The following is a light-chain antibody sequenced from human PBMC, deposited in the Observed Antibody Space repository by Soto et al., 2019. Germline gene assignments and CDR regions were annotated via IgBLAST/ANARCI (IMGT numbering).Light chain of an antibody. CDR3: QQYGSSLFT. CDR2: GTS. Sequence: EIVLTQSPGTLSLSPGERATLSCRASQSVSSKYLAWYQQKPGQAPRVLIYGTSIRASGVPERFSGGGSGTDFTLTIISLEPEDFPVYYCQQYGSSLFTFGPGTKVDFK. CDR1: QSVSSKY. J-gene: IGKJ3*01. V-gene: IGKV3-20*01.